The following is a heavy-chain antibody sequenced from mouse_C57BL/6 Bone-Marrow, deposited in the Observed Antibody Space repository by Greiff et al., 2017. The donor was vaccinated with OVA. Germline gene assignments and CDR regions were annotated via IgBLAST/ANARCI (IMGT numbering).Heavy chain of an antibody. D-gene: IGHD2-4*01. V-gene: IGHV1-47*01. CDR3: ARPGDYDGDWFAY. J-gene: IGHJ3*01. CDR2: FHPYNDDT. CDR1: GYTFTTYP. Sequence: QVQLQQSGPELVKPGASVKMSCKASGYTFTTYPIEWMKQNHGKSLEWIGNFHPYNDDTKYNEKFKGKATLTVEKSSSTVYLELSRLPSDDSAVYYCARPGDYDGDWFAYWGQGTLVTVSA.